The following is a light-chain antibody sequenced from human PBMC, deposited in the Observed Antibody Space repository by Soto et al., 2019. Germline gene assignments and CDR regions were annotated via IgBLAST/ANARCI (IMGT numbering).Light chain of an antibody. CDR2: GAS. CDR3: QQYNNNWPT. V-gene: IGKV3-15*01. Sequence: EIVMTPSPATLSVSPWERVALSARASQSVRTNLAWYQHKPGQAPRLLIYGASNRATGFPARFSGSGSGTEFTLTISSLQSEDFAVYYCQQYNNNWPTFGQGTKVDI. CDR1: QSVRTN. J-gene: IGKJ1*01.